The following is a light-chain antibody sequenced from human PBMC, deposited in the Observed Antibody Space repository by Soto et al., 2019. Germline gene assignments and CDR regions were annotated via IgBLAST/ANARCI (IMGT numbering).Light chain of an antibody. V-gene: IGLV1-51*01. Sequence: QSVLTQPPSVSAAPGQKVTISCSGSSSNIGNNYVSWYQQLPGTAPKLLIYDNNKRPSGIPDRFSGSKSGTSATLGITGLETGDEADYDCGPGNSSLSAGGFGTGTKLTVL. CDR3: GPGNSSLSAGG. CDR1: SSNIGNNY. CDR2: DNN. J-gene: IGLJ1*01.